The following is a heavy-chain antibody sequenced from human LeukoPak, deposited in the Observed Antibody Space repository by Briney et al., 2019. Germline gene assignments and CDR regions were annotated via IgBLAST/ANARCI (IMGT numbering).Heavy chain of an antibody. J-gene: IGHJ3*02. V-gene: IGHV1-2*02. CDR3: ARDDGDYGAFDI. CDR1: GYTFTDSY. CDR2: INPNSGGT. D-gene: IGHD4-17*01. Sequence: ASVKVSCKASGYTFTDSYIHWVRQAPGQGLEWMGCINPNSGGTNYAQKFQGRVTMTRDTSITTAYMELSRLTSDDTAVHYCARDDGDYGAFDIWGQGTMVTVSS.